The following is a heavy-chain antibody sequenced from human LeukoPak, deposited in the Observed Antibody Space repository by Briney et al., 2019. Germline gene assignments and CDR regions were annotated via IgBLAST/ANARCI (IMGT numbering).Heavy chain of an antibody. CDR2: IYYSGST. CDR3: ARGERGSSWYSDWFDP. V-gene: IGHV4-39*01. CDR1: GGSISSSSYY. J-gene: IGHJ5*02. Sequence: SETLSLTCTVSGGSISSSSYYWGWIRQPPGKGLEWIGSIYYSGSTYYNPSLKSRVTISVDTSKNQFSLKLSSVTAADTAVYYCARGERGSSWYSDWFDPWGQGTLVTVSS. D-gene: IGHD6-13*01.